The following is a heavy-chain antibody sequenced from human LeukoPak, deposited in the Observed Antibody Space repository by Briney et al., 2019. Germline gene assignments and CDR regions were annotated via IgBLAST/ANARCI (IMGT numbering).Heavy chain of an antibody. CDR2: IIPIFGTA. D-gene: IGHD1-26*01. J-gene: IGHJ4*02. CDR3: ARRAAGSYPQPDY. CDR1: GGTFSSYA. Sequence: SVKVSCKASGGTFSSYAISWVRQAPGQGLEWMGGIIPIFGTANYAQKFQGRVTITADESTSTAYMELSSLRSEDTAVYYCARRAAGSYPQPDYWGQGTLVTVSS. V-gene: IGHV1-69*13.